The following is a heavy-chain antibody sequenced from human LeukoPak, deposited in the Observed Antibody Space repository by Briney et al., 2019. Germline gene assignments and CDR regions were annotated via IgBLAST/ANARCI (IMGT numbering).Heavy chain of an antibody. D-gene: IGHD3-22*01. V-gene: IGHV3-7*01. J-gene: IGHJ4*02. CDR1: GFTFSSYS. CDR3: ARDLYRIVVVPHYFDY. Sequence: GGPLRLSCAASGFTFSSYSMNWVRQAPGKGLEWVANIKQDGSEKYYVDSVKGRFTISRDNAKNSLYLQMNSLRAEDTAVYYCARDLYRIVVVPHYFDYWGQGTLVTVSS. CDR2: IKQDGSEK.